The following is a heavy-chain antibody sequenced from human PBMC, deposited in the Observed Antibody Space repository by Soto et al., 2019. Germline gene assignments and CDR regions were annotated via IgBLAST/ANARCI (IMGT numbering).Heavy chain of an antibody. J-gene: IGHJ4*02. D-gene: IGHD5-18*01. CDR2: IIPIFGTA. CDR1: GGTFRSYA. Sequence: SVEVACKACGGTFRSYAISWVRQAPGQGLEWMGGIIPIFGTANYAQKFQGRVTITADESTSTAYMELSSLRSEDTAVYYCARDTRGYSYGYSLDYWGQGTLVTASS. CDR3: ARDTRGYSYGYSLDY. V-gene: IGHV1-69*13.